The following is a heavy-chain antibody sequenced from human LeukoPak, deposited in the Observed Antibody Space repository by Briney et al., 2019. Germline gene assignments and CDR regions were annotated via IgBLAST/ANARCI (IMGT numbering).Heavy chain of an antibody. CDR2: IWYDGSNK. CDR1: GFTFSSYG. D-gene: IGHD1-26*01. CDR3: ARDLGSGSYSVFDY. Sequence: PGRSLRLSCAASGFTFSSYGMHWVRQAPGKGLEWVAVIWYDGSNKYYADSVKGRFTISRDNSKNTLYLQMNSLRAEDTAVYYCARDLGSGSYSVFDYWGQGTLVAVSS. J-gene: IGHJ4*02. V-gene: IGHV3-33*01.